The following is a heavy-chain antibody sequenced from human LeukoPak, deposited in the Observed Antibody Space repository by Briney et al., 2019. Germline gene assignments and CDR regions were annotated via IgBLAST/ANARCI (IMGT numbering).Heavy chain of an antibody. V-gene: IGHV4-39*07. D-gene: IGHD6-13*01. CDR3: AKMSIAAAGTIPYY. Sequence: SETLSLTCTVSGGSISSSSYYWGWIRQPPGKGLEWIGSIYYSGSTYYNPSLKSRVTISVDTSKNQFSLKLSPVTAADTAVYYCAKMSIAAAGTIPYYWGQGTLVTVSS. CDR1: GGSISSSSYY. CDR2: IYYSGST. J-gene: IGHJ4*02.